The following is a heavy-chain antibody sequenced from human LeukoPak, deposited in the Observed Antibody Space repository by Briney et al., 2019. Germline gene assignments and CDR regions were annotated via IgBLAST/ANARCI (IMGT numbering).Heavy chain of an antibody. CDR2: ISYDGSNK. D-gene: IGHD4-17*01. V-gene: IGHV3-30*14. CDR1: GFTFSSYA. J-gene: IGHJ4*02. CDR3: VRDPYGDYYFDY. Sequence: PGGSLRLSCAASGFTFSSYAMHWVRQAPGKGLEWVAVISYDGSNKYYADSVKGRFTISRDNSKNTLYLQMNSLRAEDTAVYYCVRDPYGDYYFDYWGQGTLVTVSS.